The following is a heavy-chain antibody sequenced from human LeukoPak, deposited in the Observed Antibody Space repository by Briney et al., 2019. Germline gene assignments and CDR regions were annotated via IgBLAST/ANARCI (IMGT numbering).Heavy chain of an antibody. D-gene: IGHD6-13*01. Sequence: GASVKVSCKASGYTFTRYAFSWVRQAPGQGLEWMGWISAYNGNTKYAQKYQGRVTMTTDTSTSTADMEVRSLRSDDTAVYYCARDRSSSWYYFEYWGQGALVTVSS. V-gene: IGHV1-18*01. CDR1: GYTFTRYA. J-gene: IGHJ4*02. CDR3: ARDRSSSWYYFEY. CDR2: ISAYNGNT.